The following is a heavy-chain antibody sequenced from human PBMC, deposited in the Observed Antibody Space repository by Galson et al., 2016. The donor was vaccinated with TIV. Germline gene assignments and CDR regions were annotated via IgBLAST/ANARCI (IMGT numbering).Heavy chain of an antibody. J-gene: IGHJ2*01. Sequence: SLRLSCAASGFSFRRYWMHCVRQAPGKGLVWVSHVNSDGTNTNFADSVKGRFAISRDNAKNTLDLQMNGLTADDTAVYYCARGPGYCTGGVCYSNWYFDLWGRGTLVTVSS. CDR2: VNSDGTNT. V-gene: IGHV3-74*01. CDR1: GFSFRRYW. D-gene: IGHD2-8*02. CDR3: ARGPGYCTGGVCYSNWYFDL.